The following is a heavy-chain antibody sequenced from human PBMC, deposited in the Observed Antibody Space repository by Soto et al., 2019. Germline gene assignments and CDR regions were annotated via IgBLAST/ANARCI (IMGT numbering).Heavy chain of an antibody. J-gene: IGHJ4*02. V-gene: IGHV4-59*01. CDR1: GGSISSYY. Sequence: QVQLQESGPGLVKPSETLSLTCTVSGGSISSYYWSWIRQPPGKGLEWIGYIYYSGSTNYNPSLKSRVPISVEPFKNQFSLKLSSVTAADTAVYLCARHYDSSGYYYYWGQGTLVTVSS. CDR3: ARHYDSSGYYYY. D-gene: IGHD3-22*01. CDR2: IYYSGST.